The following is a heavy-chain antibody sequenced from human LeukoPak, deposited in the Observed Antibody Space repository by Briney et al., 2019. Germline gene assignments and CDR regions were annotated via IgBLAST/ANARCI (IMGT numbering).Heavy chain of an antibody. Sequence: ASVKVSCKASGYTFTSYYMHWVRQAPGQGLEWMGIINPSGGSTSYAQKFQGRVTMTRDMSTSTVYMELSSLRSEDTAVYYCARPYCDSSGYRPGYFDYWGQGTLVTVSS. CDR3: ARPYCDSSGYRPGYFDY. V-gene: IGHV1-46*01. CDR2: INPSGGST. J-gene: IGHJ4*02. CDR1: GYTFTSYY. D-gene: IGHD3-22*01.